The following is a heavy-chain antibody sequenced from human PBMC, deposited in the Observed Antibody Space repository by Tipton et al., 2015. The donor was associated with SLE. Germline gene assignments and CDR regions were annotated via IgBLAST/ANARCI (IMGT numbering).Heavy chain of an antibody. J-gene: IGHJ4*02. CDR1: GGSISSLS. CDR2: IFYTGST. CDR3: ASGNPVMPL. V-gene: IGHV4-59*01. Sequence: PGLVKPSETLSLTCTVSGGSISSLSWSWIRQPPGKRLEWIGYIFYTGSTNYNPSLKSRVAMSVDMSKNQFSLKLTSVTAADTAVYYCASGNPVMPLWGQGTLVTVSS. D-gene: IGHD1-1*01.